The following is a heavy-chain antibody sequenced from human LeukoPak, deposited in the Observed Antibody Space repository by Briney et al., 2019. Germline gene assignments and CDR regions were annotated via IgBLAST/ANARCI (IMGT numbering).Heavy chain of an antibody. V-gene: IGHV3-48*03. Sequence: PGGSLRLSCAASGFTFSSYEMNWVRQAPGKGLEWVSCISSSSNTIYYADSVKGRFTISRDNAKDSLYLQMNSLRAEDTAVYYCARSYSFGISFFDYWGQGTLVTVSS. J-gene: IGHJ4*02. CDR1: GFTFSSYE. CDR2: ISSSSNTI. D-gene: IGHD5-18*01. CDR3: ARSYSFGISFFDY.